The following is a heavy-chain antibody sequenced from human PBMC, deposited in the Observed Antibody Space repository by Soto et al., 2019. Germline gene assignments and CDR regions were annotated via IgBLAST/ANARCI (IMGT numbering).Heavy chain of an antibody. D-gene: IGHD6-13*01. Sequence: NWVRQAPGKGLEWVSVISGSDGSTYYADSVKGRFTISGDNSKNTLNLQMNSLRAEDTAVYYCARRSSSWYFDYWGQVTLVTVSS. CDR2: ISGSDGST. CDR3: ARRSSSWYFDY. V-gene: IGHV3-23*01. J-gene: IGHJ4*02.